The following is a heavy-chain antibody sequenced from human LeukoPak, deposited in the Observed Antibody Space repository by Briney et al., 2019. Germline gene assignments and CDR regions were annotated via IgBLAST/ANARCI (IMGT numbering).Heavy chain of an antibody. V-gene: IGHV1-69*04. Sequence: SVKVSCKASGGTFSSYAISWVRQAPGQGLEWMGRIIPILGIANYAQKFQGRVTITADKSTSTAYMELSSLRSEDTAVYYCARDRRDYYDSSGYYDYWGQGTLVTVSS. J-gene: IGHJ4*02. CDR3: ARDRRDYYDSSGYYDY. D-gene: IGHD3-22*01. CDR2: IIPILGIA. CDR1: GGTFSSYA.